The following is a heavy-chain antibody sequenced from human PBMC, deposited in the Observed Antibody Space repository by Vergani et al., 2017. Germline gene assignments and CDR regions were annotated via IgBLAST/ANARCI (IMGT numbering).Heavy chain of an antibody. D-gene: IGHD1-26*01. CDR2: IDWDDDK. J-gene: IGHJ4*02. V-gene: IGHV2-70*01. CDR3: ARVFKISSGSYEGMGYFDY. Sequence: QVTLRESGPALVKPTQTLTLTCTFSGFSLSTSGMCVSWIRPPPGKALEWLALIDWDDDKYYSTSLKTRLTISKDTSKNQVVLTMTNMDPVDTATYYCARVFKISSGSYEGMGYFDYWGQGTLVTVSS. CDR1: GFSLSTSGMC.